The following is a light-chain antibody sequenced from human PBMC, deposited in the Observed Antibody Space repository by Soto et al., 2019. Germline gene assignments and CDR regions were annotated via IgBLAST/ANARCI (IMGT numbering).Light chain of an antibody. CDR1: QSVSSSY. J-gene: IGKJ5*01. Sequence: EIVLTQSPGTLSLSPGERATLSCRASQSVSSSYLAWYQQKPGQAPRLLIYGASSRATGITDRFSGSGSGTDFTLTSRKLEPEDFAVYYCQQYGSPLTFGQGTRLEIK. CDR3: QQYGSPLT. CDR2: GAS. V-gene: IGKV3-20*01.